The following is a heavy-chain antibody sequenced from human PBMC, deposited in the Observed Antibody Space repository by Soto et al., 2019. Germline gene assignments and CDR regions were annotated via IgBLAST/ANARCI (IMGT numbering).Heavy chain of an antibody. CDR1: GYSFTSYW. Sequence: PGESLKISCKGSGYSFTSYWISWVRQMPGKGLEWMGRIDPSDSYTNYSPSFQGHVTISADKSISTAYLRWSSLKASDTAMYYCASSDEYSSTYFDYWGQGTLVTVSS. D-gene: IGHD6-6*01. V-gene: IGHV5-10-1*01. J-gene: IGHJ4*02. CDR2: IDPSDSYT. CDR3: ASSDEYSSTYFDY.